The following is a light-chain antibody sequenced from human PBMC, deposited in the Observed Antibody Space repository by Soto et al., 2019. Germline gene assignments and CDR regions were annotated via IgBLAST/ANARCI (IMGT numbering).Light chain of an antibody. J-gene: IGLJ1*01. CDR1: SSNIGAGHD. V-gene: IGLV1-40*01. CDR2: GDS. CDR3: LSYDSDRSSPRYV. Sequence: QSVLTQPPSVSGAPGQRVTISCTGSSSNIGAGHDVHWYQQLPGTAPKLLIYGDSNRPSGVPDRFSGSKSGASASLAITGLQAEDDAEYHCLSYDSDRSSPRYVFGTGTKLTVL.